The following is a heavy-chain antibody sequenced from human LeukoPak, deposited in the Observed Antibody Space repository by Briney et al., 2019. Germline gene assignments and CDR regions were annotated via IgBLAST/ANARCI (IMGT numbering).Heavy chain of an antibody. CDR1: GFTFSSYS. D-gene: IGHD3-9*01. J-gene: IGHJ4*02. CDR3: ARGQLRYFDWLLPIFDY. CDR2: IAGNGDNT. Sequence: SGGSLRLSCAVSGFTFSSYSMHWVRQAPGKGLEFVAAIAGNGDNTYYANSVKGRFTISRDISKNTLYLQMGSLRADDMAVYYCARGQLRYFDWLLPIFDYWGQGTLVTVSS. V-gene: IGHV3-64*01.